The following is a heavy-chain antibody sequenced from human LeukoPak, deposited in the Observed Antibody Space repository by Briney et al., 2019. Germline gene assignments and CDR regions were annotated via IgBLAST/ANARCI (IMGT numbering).Heavy chain of an antibody. CDR2: ISGSGGST. CDR3: AKSYGAHGDYFDY. D-gene: IGHD4-17*01. J-gene: IGHJ4*02. V-gene: IGHV3-23*01. CDR1: GFTFSSYG. Sequence: GGSLRLSCAASGFTFSSYGMSWVRQAPGKGLQWVSAISGSGGSTYYADSVKGRFTISRDNSKNTLYLQMNSLRAGDTAVYYCAKSYGAHGDYFDYWGQGTLVTVSS.